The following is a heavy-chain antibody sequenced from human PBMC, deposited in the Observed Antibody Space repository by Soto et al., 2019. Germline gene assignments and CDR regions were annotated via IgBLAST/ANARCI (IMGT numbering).Heavy chain of an antibody. CDR3: ATSIAARQGENYYYYGMDV. CDR1: GFTFDDYA. Sequence: GGSLRLSCAASGFTFDDYAMHWVRQAPGKGLEWVSGISWNSGSIGYADSVKGRFTISRDNAKNSLYLQMNSLRAEDTALYYCATSIAARQGENYYYYGMDVWGQGTTVTVSS. J-gene: IGHJ6*02. D-gene: IGHD6-6*01. V-gene: IGHV3-9*01. CDR2: ISWNSGSI.